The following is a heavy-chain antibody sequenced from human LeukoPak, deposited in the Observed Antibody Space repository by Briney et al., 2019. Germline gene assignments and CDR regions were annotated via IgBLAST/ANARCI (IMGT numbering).Heavy chain of an antibody. CDR3: ARDIGLYSSSWYGIFDY. V-gene: IGHV1-69*01. CDR1: GGTFSSYA. J-gene: IGHJ4*02. CDR2: IIPIFGTA. D-gene: IGHD6-13*01. Sequence: SVKVSCKASGGTFSSYAISWVRQAPGQGLEWMGGIIPIFGTANYAQKFQGRVTITADESTSTAYMELSSLRSEDTAVYYCARDIGLYSSSWYGIFDYWGQGTLVTVSS.